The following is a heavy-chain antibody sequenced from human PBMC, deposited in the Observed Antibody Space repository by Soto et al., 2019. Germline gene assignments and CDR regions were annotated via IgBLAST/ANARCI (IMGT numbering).Heavy chain of an antibody. CDR1: GFTFSGYS. CDR3: ARARPTSGPAYGLDT. Sequence: EVQLVESGGGLVQPGGSLRLSCAVSGFTFSGYSFNWVRQAPGRGLEWVSFIGSTGSVTHYADSVMGRFTNSRDNARNSLYLQMDSLRADDTAVYRCARARPTSGPAYGLDTWGQGTVVTVSS. V-gene: IGHV3-48*04. D-gene: IGHD4-17*01. J-gene: IGHJ3*02. CDR2: IGSTGSVT.